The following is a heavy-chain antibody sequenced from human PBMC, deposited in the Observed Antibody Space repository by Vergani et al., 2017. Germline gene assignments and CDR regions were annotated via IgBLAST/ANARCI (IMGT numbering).Heavy chain of an antibody. Sequence: QVHLVESGGGVVQPGRSLRLSCVVSGFTSSYYGMHWVRQAPGKGLEWVAVILYDGTQKYYADSVKGRFTISRDNSKSTLYLQMNSLRTEDTAVYYCATKSCGRPGCRIGYFREWVQGTLVTVSS. V-gene: IGHV3-30*03. CDR2: ILYDGTQK. CDR3: ATKSCGRPGCRIGYFRE. D-gene: IGHD2-15*01. J-gene: IGHJ1*01. CDR1: GFTSSYYG.